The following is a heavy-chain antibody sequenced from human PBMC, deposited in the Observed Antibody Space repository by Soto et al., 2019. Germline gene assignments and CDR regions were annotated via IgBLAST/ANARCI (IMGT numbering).Heavy chain of an antibody. CDR3: ARGRYDFWSGYFPITFDY. D-gene: IGHD3-3*01. CDR1: GGSISSYY. V-gene: IGHV4-59*12. CDR2: IYYSGST. J-gene: IGHJ4*02. Sequence: PSETLSLTCTVSGGSISSYYWSWIRQPPGKGLEWIGYIYYSGSTNYNPSLKSRVTISVDTSKNQFSLKLSSVTAADTAVYYCARGRYDFWSGYFPITFDYWGQGTLVTVSS.